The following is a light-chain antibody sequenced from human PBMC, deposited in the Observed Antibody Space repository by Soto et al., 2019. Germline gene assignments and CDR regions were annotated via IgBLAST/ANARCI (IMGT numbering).Light chain of an antibody. J-gene: IGLJ1*01. CDR3: SSYTRSTAYV. Sequence: SALTQPASVSGTPGQWITISCTGTSSDVGGYNYVSWYQLHPGKAPKLILYEVTNRPSGVSDRFSGSKSGNTASLTISGLQAEDEADYYCSSYTRSTAYVFGTGTKVTVL. CDR2: EVT. CDR1: SSDVGGYNY. V-gene: IGLV2-14*01.